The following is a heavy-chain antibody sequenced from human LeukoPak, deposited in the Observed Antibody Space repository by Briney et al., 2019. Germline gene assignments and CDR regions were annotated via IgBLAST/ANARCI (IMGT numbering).Heavy chain of an antibody. J-gene: IGHJ4*02. CDR2: ISYDGSNK. CDR1: GFTFDDYA. D-gene: IGHD4-17*01. V-gene: IGHV3-30*18. Sequence: PGRSLRLSCAASGFTFDDYAMHWVRQAPGKGLEWVAVISYDGSNKYYADSVKGRFTISRDNSKNTLYLQMNSLRAEDTAVYYCAKLGSTTDYFDYWGQGTLVTVSS. CDR3: AKLGSTTDYFDY.